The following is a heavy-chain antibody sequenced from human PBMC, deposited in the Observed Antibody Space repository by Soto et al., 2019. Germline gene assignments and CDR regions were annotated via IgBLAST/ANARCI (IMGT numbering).Heavy chain of an antibody. CDR1: GFTFSSYA. CDR2: ISGSGGST. V-gene: IGHV3-23*01. CDR3: AKTAAAAAKFEDAFDI. Sequence: EVQLLESGGGLVQPGGSLRLSCAASGFTFSSYAMSWVRQAPGKGLEWVSAISGSGGSTYYADSVKGRFTISRDNSKNTLYLQMNSLRAEDTAVYYCAKTAAAAAKFEDAFDIWGQGTMVTVSS. D-gene: IGHD6-13*01. J-gene: IGHJ3*02.